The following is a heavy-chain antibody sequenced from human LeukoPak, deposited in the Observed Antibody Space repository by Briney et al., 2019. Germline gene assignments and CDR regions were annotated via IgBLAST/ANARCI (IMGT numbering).Heavy chain of an antibody. D-gene: IGHD6-19*01. V-gene: IGHV3-21*01. Sequence: GGSLRLSCTVSGFTFSSFTMNWVRHGPGKGLEWVASISNSGDYISYADSLKGRFTISRDNAKNSLFLQMSSLRAEDTAVYYCAREMNAGWYFAFDIWGQGTMVTVSS. J-gene: IGHJ3*02. CDR1: GFTFSSFT. CDR2: ISNSGDYI. CDR3: AREMNAGWYFAFDI.